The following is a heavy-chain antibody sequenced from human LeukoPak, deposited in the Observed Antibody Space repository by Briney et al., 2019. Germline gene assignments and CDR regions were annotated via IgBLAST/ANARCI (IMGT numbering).Heavy chain of an antibody. J-gene: IGHJ5*02. CDR3: ARSPLAVTNWFDP. CDR2: IYPGDSDT. Sequence: GESLKISCKGSGYSFTSYWIGWVRQMPGKGLEWMGIIYPGDSDTRYSPSFQGQVTISADKSISTAYLQWSSLKASDTAVYYCARSPLAVTNWFDPWGQGTLVTVSS. D-gene: IGHD2-21*02. CDR1: GYSFTSYW. V-gene: IGHV5-51*01.